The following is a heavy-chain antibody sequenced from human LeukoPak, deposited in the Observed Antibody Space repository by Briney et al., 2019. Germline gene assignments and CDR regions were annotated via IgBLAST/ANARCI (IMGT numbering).Heavy chain of an antibody. D-gene: IGHD6-13*01. CDR1: GFTFSDYY. Sequence: GGSLRLSCAASGFTFSDYYMSWIRQAPGKGLEWVSYISSGGSTIYYADSVKGRFTISRDNAKNSLYLQMNSLRAEDTAVYYCARDNTRAAAIDYWGQGTLVTVSS. CDR3: ARDNTRAAAIDY. V-gene: IGHV3-11*01. CDR2: ISSGGSTI. J-gene: IGHJ4*02.